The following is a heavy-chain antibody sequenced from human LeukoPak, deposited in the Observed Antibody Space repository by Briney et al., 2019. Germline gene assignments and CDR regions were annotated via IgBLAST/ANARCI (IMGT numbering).Heavy chain of an antibody. Sequence: GGSLRLSCAASGFTFSSYGMHWVRQAPGNGLEWVAVISYDGSNKYYADSVKGRFTISRDNSKNTLYLQMNSLRAEDTAVYYCAKERLKSSSWYTWTYYYGMDVWGQGTTVTVSS. D-gene: IGHD6-13*01. CDR3: AKERLKSSSWYTWTYYYGMDV. CDR2: ISYDGSNK. J-gene: IGHJ6*02. V-gene: IGHV3-30*18. CDR1: GFTFSSYG.